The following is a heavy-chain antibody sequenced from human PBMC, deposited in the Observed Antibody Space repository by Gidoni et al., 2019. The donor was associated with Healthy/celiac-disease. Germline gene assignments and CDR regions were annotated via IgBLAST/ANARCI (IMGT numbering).Heavy chain of an antibody. CDR3: ARGSRNQRDWFDP. D-gene: IGHD6-13*01. CDR1: GGSTSSGGYY. J-gene: IGHJ5*02. V-gene: IGHV4-31*03. CDR2: IYYSGST. Sequence: QVQLQESGPGLVKPSQTLSLTCTVSGGSTSSGGYYWSWIRQHPGKGLEWIGYIYYSGSTYYNPSLKSRVTISVDTSKNQFSLKLSSVTAADTAVYYCARGSRNQRDWFDPWGQGTLVTVSS.